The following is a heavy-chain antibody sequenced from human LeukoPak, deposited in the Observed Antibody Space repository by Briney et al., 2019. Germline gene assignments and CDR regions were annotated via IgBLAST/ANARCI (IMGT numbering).Heavy chain of an antibody. CDR2: ISDSGGST. CDR3: AKHLYDFWSGFDY. J-gene: IGHJ4*02. D-gene: IGHD3-3*01. V-gene: IGHV3-23*01. CDR1: GFIFSSYG. Sequence: PGGSLRLSCAASGFIFSSYGMSWVRQAPGKGLEWVSTISDSGGSTYYADSVKGRFTISRDNSKNTLYLQMNSLRAEDTAVHYCAKHLYDFWSGFDYWGQGTLVTVSS.